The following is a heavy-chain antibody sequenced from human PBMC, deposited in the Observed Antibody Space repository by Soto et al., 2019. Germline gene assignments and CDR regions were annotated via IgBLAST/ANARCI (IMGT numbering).Heavy chain of an antibody. CDR1: GFTFSSYA. J-gene: IGHJ6*02. CDR3: ATAARPNYYYGMNV. D-gene: IGHD6-6*01. V-gene: IGHV3-23*01. CDR2: ISGSGGSI. Sequence: GSLRLSCAASGFTFSSYAMSWVRQAPGKGLEWVSAISGSGGSIYYADSVKGRFTISRDNSKNTLYLQMNSLRAEDTAVYYCATAARPNYYYGMNVWGQGTTVTVSS.